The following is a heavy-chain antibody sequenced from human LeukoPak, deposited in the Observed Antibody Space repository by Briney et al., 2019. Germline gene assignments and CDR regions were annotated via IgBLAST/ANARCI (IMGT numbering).Heavy chain of an antibody. CDR3: VRRKGAFDI. V-gene: IGHV4-34*01. Sequence: SETLSLTCAVYGGSFSGYYWSWIRQPPGKGLEWIGEINHSGSTNYNPSLKSRVTISVDTSKNQFSLKLSSVTAADTAVYYCVRRKGAFDIWGQGTMVTVSS. CDR1: GGSFSGYY. J-gene: IGHJ3*02. CDR2: INHSGST.